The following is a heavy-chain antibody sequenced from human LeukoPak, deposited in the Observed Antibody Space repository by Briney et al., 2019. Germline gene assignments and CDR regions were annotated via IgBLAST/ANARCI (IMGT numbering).Heavy chain of an antibody. D-gene: IGHD2-15*01. J-gene: IGHJ5*02. Sequence: GASVKVSCKASGYTFTNSYIHWVRQAPGQGLEWMGSMNPKSGGTKYAQKFQGRGSMTRDTSISTAYMELASLTSDDTAVYYCARAGGRSWFDPWGQGTLVTVSS. V-gene: IGHV1-2*02. CDR3: ARAGGRSWFDP. CDR1: GYTFTNSY. CDR2: MNPKSGGT.